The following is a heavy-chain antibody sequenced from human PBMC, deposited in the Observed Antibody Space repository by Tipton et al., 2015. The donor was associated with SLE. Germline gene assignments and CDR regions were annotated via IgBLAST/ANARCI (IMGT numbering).Heavy chain of an antibody. Sequence: SLRLSCAASGFSFSDYYMNWIRQAPGKGLEWLSYISTRGNTIYYADSVKGRFTISRDDAKNSLYLQMNSLRAEDTAVYYCARAQTRAAIYFDSWGRGTLVTVSS. J-gene: IGHJ4*02. CDR3: ARAQTRAAIYFDS. CDR1: GFSFSDYY. CDR2: ISTRGNTI. D-gene: IGHD5-12*01. V-gene: IGHV3-11*01.